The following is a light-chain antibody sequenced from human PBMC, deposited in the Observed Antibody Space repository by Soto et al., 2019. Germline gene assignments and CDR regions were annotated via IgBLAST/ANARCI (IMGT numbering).Light chain of an antibody. J-gene: IGKJ2*01. CDR1: QAIANW. CDR2: TAS. CDR3: QQANSFPYT. V-gene: IGKV1-12*01. Sequence: DIEMTQSPSSVSASVGDRVTITCRASQAIANWLGWYQQKPGKAPKLLIYTASTLQTGVPSRFSGSGYGTDFTLTIGSLQPEDFATYYCQQANSFPYTFGQGTKLEIK.